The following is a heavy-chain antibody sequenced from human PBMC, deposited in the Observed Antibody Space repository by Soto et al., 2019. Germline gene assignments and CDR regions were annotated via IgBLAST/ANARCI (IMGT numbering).Heavy chain of an antibody. CDR3: ATAGGLTGTLDY. V-gene: IGHV4-31*03. CDR2: IYYSGST. CDR1: SGSISSGGYY. J-gene: IGHJ4*02. Sequence: SETLSLTCTVSSGSISSGGYYWSWIRQHPGKGLEWIGYIYYSGSTYYNPSLNSRVTISVDTSKNQFSLKLSSVTAADTAVYYCATAGGLTGTLDYWGQGTLVTVSS. D-gene: IGHD1-7*01.